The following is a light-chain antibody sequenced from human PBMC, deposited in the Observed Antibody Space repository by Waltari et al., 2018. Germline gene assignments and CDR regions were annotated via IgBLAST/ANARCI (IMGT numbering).Light chain of an antibody. V-gene: IGLV1-44*01. Sequence: QSVLTQPPSASGTPGQRVTTSCSGSYSNVGANVLNWYQHLPGTAPKLLLSSNERRPSGVPDRFSASQSGTSASLAISGLRPEDEADYYCASWDDSLNGRWVFGGGTKLTVL. J-gene: IGLJ2*01. CDR2: SNE. CDR3: ASWDDSLNGRWV. CDR1: YSNVGANV.